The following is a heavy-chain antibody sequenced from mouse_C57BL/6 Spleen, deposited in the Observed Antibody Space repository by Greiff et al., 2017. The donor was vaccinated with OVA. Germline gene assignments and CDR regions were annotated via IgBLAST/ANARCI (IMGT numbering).Heavy chain of an antibody. CDR2: IYPGSGNT. J-gene: IGHJ1*03. CDR1: GYTFTDYY. V-gene: IGHV1-76*01. D-gene: IGHD4-1*01. CDR3: ARSGSGNWYFDG. Sequence: VQLQQSGAELVRPGASVKLSCKASGYTFTDYYINWVKQRPGQGLEWIARIYPGSGNTYYNEKFKGKATLTAEKSSSTAYMQLSSLTSEDSAVYFCARSGSGNWYFDGWGTGTTVTVSS.